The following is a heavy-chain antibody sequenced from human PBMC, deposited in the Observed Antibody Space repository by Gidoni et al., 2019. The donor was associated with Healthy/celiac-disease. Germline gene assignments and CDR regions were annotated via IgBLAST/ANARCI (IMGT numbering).Heavy chain of an antibody. V-gene: IGHV2-26*01. J-gene: IGHJ4*02. CDR2: IFSNDEK. Sequence: QVTLKESGPVLVKPTETLTLPCTVSGFSHRDARRGVSWIRQPPGKALEWLAHIFSNDEKSYSTSLKRRLTISKDTSKSQVVLTMSNMDPVDTATYYCARTQVRFLEWYLDYWGQGTLVTVSS. D-gene: IGHD3-3*01. CDR3: ARTQVRFLEWYLDY. CDR1: GFSHRDARRG.